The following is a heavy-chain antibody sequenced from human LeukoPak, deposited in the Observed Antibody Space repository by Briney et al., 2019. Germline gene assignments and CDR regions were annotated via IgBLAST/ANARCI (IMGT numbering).Heavy chain of an antibody. CDR1: GFTFSSYA. CDR2: ISYDGSNK. CDR3: AKDHAGTTYYYYMDV. Sequence: PGGSLRLSCAASGFTFSSYAMHWVRQAPGKGLEWVAVISYDGSNKYYADSVRGRFTISRDNSKNTLYLQMNSLRAEDTAVYYCAKDHAGTTYYYYMDVWGKGTTVTVSS. V-gene: IGHV3-30-3*01. J-gene: IGHJ6*03. D-gene: IGHD1-7*01.